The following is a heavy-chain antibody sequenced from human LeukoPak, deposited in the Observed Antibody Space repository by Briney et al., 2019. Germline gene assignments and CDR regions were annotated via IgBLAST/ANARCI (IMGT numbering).Heavy chain of an antibody. J-gene: IGHJ3*02. CDR1: GGSISSSSYY. Sequence: SETLSLTCTVSGGSISSSSYYWGWIRQPPGKGLEWIGSIYYSGSTYYNPSLKSRVTISVDTSKNQFSLKLSSVTAADTAVYYCASSSGYYYDSSGGAFDIWGQGTMVTVSS. D-gene: IGHD3-22*01. V-gene: IGHV4-39*01. CDR3: ASSSGYYYDSSGGAFDI. CDR2: IYYSGST.